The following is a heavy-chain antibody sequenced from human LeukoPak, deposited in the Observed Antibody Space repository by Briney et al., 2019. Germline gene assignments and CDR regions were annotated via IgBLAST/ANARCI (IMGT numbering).Heavy chain of an antibody. V-gene: IGHV4-39*01. J-gene: IGHJ6*03. D-gene: IGHD6-19*01. Sequence: SETLSLTCTVSGGSISSSSYYWGWIRQPPGKGLEWIGSIYYSGSTYYNPSLKSRVTISVDTSKNQFSLKLSSVTAADTAVYYCARQYSSGWFRDYYYYMDVWGKGTTVTVSS. CDR2: IYYSGST. CDR1: GGSISSSSYY. CDR3: ARQYSSGWFRDYYYYMDV.